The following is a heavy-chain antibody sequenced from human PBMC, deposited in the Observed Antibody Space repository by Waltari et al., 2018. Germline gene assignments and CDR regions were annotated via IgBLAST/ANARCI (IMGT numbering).Heavy chain of an antibody. CDR2: ITQAGSEK. V-gene: IGHV3-7*01. CDR1: GFTFSSYW. J-gene: IGHJ4*02. D-gene: IGHD4-17*01. CDR3: AGDYGDLLFDY. Sequence: EVQLVESGGGLVQPGGSLRLSCAASGFTFSSYWMSWVRQAPGKGLEWVANITQAGSEKYYVDSVKGRFTISRDNAKTSLYLQMNSLGAEDTAVYYCAGDYGDLLFDYWGQGTLVTVSS.